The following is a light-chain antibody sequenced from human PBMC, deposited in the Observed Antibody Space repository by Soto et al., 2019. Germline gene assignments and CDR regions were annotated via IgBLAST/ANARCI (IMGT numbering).Light chain of an antibody. CDR3: QQYGNSPKT. J-gene: IGKJ1*01. Sequence: EIVWTQSPGTLSLSPGERATLSCRASQCVSSSFLAWYQQKPGQAPRLLIYGASSRATGIPDRFSGSASGTDFTLTISRLEPEDFAVYYCQQYGNSPKTFGQGTKVEIK. V-gene: IGKV3-20*01. CDR2: GAS. CDR1: QCVSSSF.